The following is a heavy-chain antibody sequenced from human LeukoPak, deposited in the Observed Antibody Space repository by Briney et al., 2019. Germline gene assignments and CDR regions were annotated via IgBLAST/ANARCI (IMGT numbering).Heavy chain of an antibody. D-gene: IGHD6-19*01. CDR3: ARHLIRQWLVGWFDP. Sequence: PSETLSLTCTVSGGSISSSSYYWGWIRQPPGKGLEWIGSIYYSGSTYYNPSLKSRVTISVDTSKNQFSLKLSSVTAADTAVYYCARHLIRQWLVGWFDPWGQGTLVTVSS. J-gene: IGHJ5*02. CDR2: IYYSGST. CDR1: GGSISSSSYY. V-gene: IGHV4-39*01.